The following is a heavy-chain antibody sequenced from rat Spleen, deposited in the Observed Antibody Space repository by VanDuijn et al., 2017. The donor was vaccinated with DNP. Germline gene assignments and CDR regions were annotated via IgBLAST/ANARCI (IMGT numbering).Heavy chain of an antibody. CDR3: ARWPGYNPPYAMDA. D-gene: IGHD1-4*01. CDR1: GYSITSCCR. Sequence: EVQLQESGPGLVEPSQSLSLTCSVTGYSITSCCRWSWIRKFPGNKLEWMGSINSAGTTKYNPSLKSRISITRDTSKNQLFLQVNSVTTEDTATYHCARWPGYNPPYAMDAWGQGTSVTVSS. V-gene: IGHV3-3*01. CDR2: INSAGTT. J-gene: IGHJ4*01.